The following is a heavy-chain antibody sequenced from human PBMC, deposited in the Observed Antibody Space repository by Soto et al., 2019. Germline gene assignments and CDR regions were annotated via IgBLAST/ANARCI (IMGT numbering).Heavy chain of an antibody. V-gene: IGHV4-4*07. J-gene: IGHJ4*02. CDR3: ARGLYCGDECYFAY. Sequence: XETLSLTCSVFGGSMSRNYWSWIRQPAGKGLEWIGRIYKNGTTDYNPSLESRVTMSVDPSKNRISLKLSSATAADTAIYYCARGLYCGDECYFAYWGQGILVTVSS. CDR1: GGSMSRNY. D-gene: IGHD2-21*01. CDR2: IYKNGTT.